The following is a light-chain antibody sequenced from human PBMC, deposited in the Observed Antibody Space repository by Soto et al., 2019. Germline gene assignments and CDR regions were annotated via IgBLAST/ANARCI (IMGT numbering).Light chain of an antibody. Sequence: EIVLTQSPGTLSLSPGERATLSCRASQTVRSTYLAWYQQKHGQAPRLIIYGATKRQSGVPDRFSGGGSRTDFTLTISSLEPEDFAVYYCQQYSGSVTFGGGTKVDIK. V-gene: IGKV3-20*01. J-gene: IGKJ4*01. CDR3: QQYSGSVT. CDR2: GAT. CDR1: QTVRSTY.